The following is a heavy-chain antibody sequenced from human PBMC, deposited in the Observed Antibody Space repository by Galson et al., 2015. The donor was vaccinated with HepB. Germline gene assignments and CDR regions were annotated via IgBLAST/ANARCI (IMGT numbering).Heavy chain of an antibody. CDR1: GGSFSGYY. CDR2: INHSGST. D-gene: IGHD4-23*01. V-gene: IGHV4-34*01. CDR3: ARSTVVTVLDAFDI. Sequence: TLSLTCAVYGGSFSGYYWSWIRQPPGKGLEWIGEINHSGSTYYNPSLKSRVTISVDRSKNQFSLKLSSVTAADTAVYYCARSTVVTVLDAFDIWGQGTMVTVSS. J-gene: IGHJ3*02.